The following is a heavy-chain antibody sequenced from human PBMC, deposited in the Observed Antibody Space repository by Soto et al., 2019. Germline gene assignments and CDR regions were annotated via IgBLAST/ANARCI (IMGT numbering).Heavy chain of an antibody. V-gene: IGHV1-8*01. CDR1: GYTFTSYD. CDR2: MNPNSGNK. J-gene: IGHJ5*02. D-gene: IGHD4-17*01. Sequence: ASVKVSCKASGYTFTSYDINWVRQATGQGLEWMGWMNPNSGNKGYAQKFQGRVTMTGNTSISTAYMELSSLRSEDTAVYYCARGLATVTLNWFDPWGQGTLVTVSS. CDR3: ARGLATVTLNWFDP.